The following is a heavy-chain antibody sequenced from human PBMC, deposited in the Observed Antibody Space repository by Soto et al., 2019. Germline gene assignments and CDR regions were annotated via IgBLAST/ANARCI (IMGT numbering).Heavy chain of an antibody. CDR1: GFTFSTFN. V-gene: IGHV3-48*02. Sequence: GSLRLSCAASGFTFSTFNMNWVRQAPGKGLEWVSYISSSGSTIYYADSVKGRFTISRDNAKNSLYLQMNSLRDEDTAVYYCARGLDSSGYYPSPWDYWGQGTLVTVSS. CDR2: ISSSGSTI. CDR3: ARGLDSSGYYPSPWDY. D-gene: IGHD3-22*01. J-gene: IGHJ4*02.